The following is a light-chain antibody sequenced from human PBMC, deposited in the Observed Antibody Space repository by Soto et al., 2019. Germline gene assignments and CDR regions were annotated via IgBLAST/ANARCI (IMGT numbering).Light chain of an antibody. CDR2: SNN. CDR1: SSNIGSNT. V-gene: IGLV1-44*01. Sequence: QSVLTQPPSASGTPGQRVTISCSGSSSNIGSNTVNWYQQLPGTAPKLLIYSNNQRPSGVPDRFSGSKSGTSASLAISWLQSEDEADYYCAAWDDSLNCYVFGTGTKLTVL. CDR3: AAWDDSLNCYV. J-gene: IGLJ1*01.